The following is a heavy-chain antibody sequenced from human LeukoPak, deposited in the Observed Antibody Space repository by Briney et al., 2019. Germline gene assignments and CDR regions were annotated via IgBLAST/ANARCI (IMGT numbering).Heavy chain of an antibody. CDR3: ARDPCSSTSCALDV. D-gene: IGHD2-2*01. V-gene: IGHV1-2*02. Sequence: GASVKVSCKASGYTFTGYYMHWVRQAPGQGLERMGWINPNSGGTNYAQKFQGRVTMTRDTSISTAYMELSRLTSDDTAVYYCARDPCSSTSCALDVWGKGTTVTVSS. J-gene: IGHJ6*04. CDR2: INPNSGGT. CDR1: GYTFTGYY.